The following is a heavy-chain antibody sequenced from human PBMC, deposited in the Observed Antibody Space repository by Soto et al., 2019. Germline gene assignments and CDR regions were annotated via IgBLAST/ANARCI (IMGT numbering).Heavy chain of an antibody. CDR2: ISSSGGST. V-gene: IGHV3-23*01. CDR3: VRGYSYV. Sequence: EVQLLESGGDFVQPGGSVRLSCTAAGFTFSTFAMNWVRQAPGKGLEWVSGISSSGGSTYYADSVRGRFTMSRDNSRNTVHLQMSSLRGEDTAVYYCVRGYSYVWGQGTPVTVSS. J-gene: IGHJ4*02. CDR1: GFTFSTFA. D-gene: IGHD5-18*01.